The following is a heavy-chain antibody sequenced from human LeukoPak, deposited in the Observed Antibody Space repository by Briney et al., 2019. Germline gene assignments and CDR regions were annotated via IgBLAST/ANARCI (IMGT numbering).Heavy chain of an antibody. CDR1: GGTISSSSYY. CDR2: IYYSGST. J-gene: IGHJ5*02. D-gene: IGHD5-18*01. V-gene: IGHV4-39*01. Sequence: PSETLSLTCTVSGGTISSSSYYWGWIRQPPGKRLEWIGSIYYSGSTYYNPSLKSRVTISVDTSKNQFSLKLSSVTAADTAVYHCARHGTGLQAAYGVFKWFDPWGQGTLVTVSS. CDR3: ARHGTGLQAAYGVFKWFDP.